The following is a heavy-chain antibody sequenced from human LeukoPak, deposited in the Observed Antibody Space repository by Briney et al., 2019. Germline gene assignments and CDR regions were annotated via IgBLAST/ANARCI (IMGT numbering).Heavy chain of an antibody. CDR1: GFTVSSNY. Sequence: GGSLRLSCAVSGFTVSSNYMSWVRQAPGKELEWVSGISWNSGSIGYADSVKGRFTISRDNAKNSLYLQMNSLRAEDTALYYCAKAGSSSWYYDYWGQGTLVTVSS. CDR2: ISWNSGSI. V-gene: IGHV3-9*01. J-gene: IGHJ4*02. CDR3: AKAGSSSWYYDY. D-gene: IGHD6-13*01.